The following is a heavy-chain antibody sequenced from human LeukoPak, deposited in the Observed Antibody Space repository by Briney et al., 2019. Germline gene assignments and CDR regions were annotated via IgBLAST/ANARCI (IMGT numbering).Heavy chain of an antibody. Sequence: GGSLRLSCAASGFTVSSNYMSWVRQAPRKGMEWVSVIYSGGSTYYADSVKGRFTISRDNSKNTLYLQMNSLRVEDTAVYYCASWPVGWYGEDSWGQGTLVTVSS. CDR2: IYSGGST. CDR3: ASWPVGWYGEDS. J-gene: IGHJ4*02. V-gene: IGHV3-66*01. CDR1: GFTVSSNY. D-gene: IGHD6-19*01.